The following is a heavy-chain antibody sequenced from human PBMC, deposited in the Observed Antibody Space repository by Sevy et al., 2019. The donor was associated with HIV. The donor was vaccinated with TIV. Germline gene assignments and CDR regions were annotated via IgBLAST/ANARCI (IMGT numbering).Heavy chain of an antibody. Sequence: GGSLRLSCAASVFSFSDYYMSWIRQAPGKGLEWISYISSSGSTIYYADSVKGRFTISRDNAKNSLYLQMDSLRADDTAVYYCARDLTTVTTAYFQHWGQGTLVTVSS. CDR1: VFSFSDYY. J-gene: IGHJ1*01. CDR3: ARDLTTVTTAYFQH. CDR2: ISSSGSTI. D-gene: IGHD4-17*01. V-gene: IGHV3-11*01.